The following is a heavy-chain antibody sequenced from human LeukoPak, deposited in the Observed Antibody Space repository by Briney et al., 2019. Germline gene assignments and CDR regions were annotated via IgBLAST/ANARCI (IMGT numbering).Heavy chain of an antibody. Sequence: GASVKVSCKASGYTFISYGISWVRQAPGQGLEWMGWISAYNGNTNYAQKLQGRVTMTTDTSTSTAYMELRSLRSDDTAVYYCARDPVRELLGRRWDNWFDPWGQGTLVTVSS. CDR2: ISAYNGNT. J-gene: IGHJ5*02. CDR3: ARDPVRELLGRRWDNWFDP. D-gene: IGHD1-26*01. CDR1: GYTFISYG. V-gene: IGHV1-18*01.